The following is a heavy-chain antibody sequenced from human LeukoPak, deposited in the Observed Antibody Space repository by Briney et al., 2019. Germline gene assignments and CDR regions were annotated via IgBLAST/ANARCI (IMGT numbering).Heavy chain of an antibody. CDR1: GGSFSGYY. CDR2: INHSGST. D-gene: IGHD6-19*01. Sequence: PSETLSLTCAVYGGSFSGYYWSWIRQPPGKGLEWIGEINHSGSTNYNPSLKSRVTISVDTSKNQFSLKLSSVTAADTAVYYCARHLGSEQWLVPDPYYFDYWGQGTLVTVSS. V-gene: IGHV4-34*01. J-gene: IGHJ4*02. CDR3: ARHLGSEQWLVPDPYYFDY.